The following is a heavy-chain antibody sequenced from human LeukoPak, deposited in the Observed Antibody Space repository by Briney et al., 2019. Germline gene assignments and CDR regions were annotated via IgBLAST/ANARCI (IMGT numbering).Heavy chain of an antibody. V-gene: IGHV1-8*03. D-gene: IGHD5-18*01. CDR3: AIRGYSYSYYFDY. Sequence: ASVKVSCKASGYTFTSYDINWVRQATGQGLEWMGWMNPNSGNTGYAQKFQGRVTITRNTSISTAYMELSSLRSEDTAVYYCAIRGYSYSYYFDYWGQGTLVTVSS. CDR1: GYTFTSYD. J-gene: IGHJ4*02. CDR2: MNPNSGNT.